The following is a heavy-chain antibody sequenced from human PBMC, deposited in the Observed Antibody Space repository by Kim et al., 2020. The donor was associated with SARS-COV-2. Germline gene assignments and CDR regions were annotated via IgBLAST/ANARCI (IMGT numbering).Heavy chain of an antibody. D-gene: IGHD5-18*01. CDR1: GFSSRNYW. J-gene: IGHJ4*02. CDR3: ASLDTATFWGSSD. Sequence: GGSLRLSCVASGFSSRNYWLSWVRKAPGKGLEWVAMIKKDGSEKYYVDSMKGRLIISRDNAKNSMYLQMNSLIAEDTAVYYCASLDTATFWGSSDWGQGTLVTVSS. CDR2: IKKDGSEK. V-gene: IGHV3-7*03.